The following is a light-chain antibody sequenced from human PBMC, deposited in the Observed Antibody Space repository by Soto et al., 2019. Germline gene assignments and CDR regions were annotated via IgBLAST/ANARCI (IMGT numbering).Light chain of an antibody. J-gene: IGLJ2*01. CDR2: NNN. CDR3: AAWDDGLNGPV. CDR1: SSNIGSNL. Sequence: QSVLTQPPSASGTPGQRVTISCSGSSSNIGSNLVIWYQQLPGTAPKLVIYNNNQRPLGVPDRFSGSKSGTSASLAISRLQSEDEADYYCAAWDDGLNGPVFGRGTKLTVL. V-gene: IGLV1-44*01.